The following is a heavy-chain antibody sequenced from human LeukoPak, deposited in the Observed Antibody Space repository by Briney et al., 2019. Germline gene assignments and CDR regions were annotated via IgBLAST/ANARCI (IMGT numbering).Heavy chain of an antibody. V-gene: IGHV4-4*07. Sequence: PSETLSLTCTGFGASVSNYYWSWIRQPAGKGLEWIGHIFGSESTNCNPSLKSRLTMSVDTSKNQLSLKLNSVTAADTAVYYCARASIEGYCSRTSCYVWLDPWGQGTLVTVSS. D-gene: IGHD2-2*01. CDR1: GASVSNYY. CDR3: ARASIEGYCSRTSCYVWLDP. J-gene: IGHJ5*02. CDR2: IFGSEST.